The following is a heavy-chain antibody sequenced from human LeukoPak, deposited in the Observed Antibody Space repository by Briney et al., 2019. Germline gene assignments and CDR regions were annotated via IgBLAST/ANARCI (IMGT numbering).Heavy chain of an antibody. CDR3: ARGGYCSSTSCLLGLCDY. Sequence: GGSLRLSCAASGFTFSSYAMHWVRQAPGKGLEWVAVISYDGSNKYYADSVKGRFTISRDNSKNTRYLQMNSLRAEDTAVYYCARGGYCSSTSCLLGLCDYWGQGTLVTVSS. J-gene: IGHJ4*02. V-gene: IGHV3-30*01. CDR1: GFTFSSYA. D-gene: IGHD2-2*01. CDR2: ISYDGSNK.